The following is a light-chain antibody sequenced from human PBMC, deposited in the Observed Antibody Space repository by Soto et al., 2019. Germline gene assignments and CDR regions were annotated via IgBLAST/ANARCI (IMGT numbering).Light chain of an antibody. V-gene: IGKV1-9*01. J-gene: IGKJ1*01. CDR3: QQYHSYWT. CDR2: PAS. Sequence: DIQFTQSPSFLSASVGDRVTVSCRASQDISTSLAWFQQKAGKVPQLLVYPASTLQDGVPSRFSGSGSATEFTLTISSLQPDDFATYYCQQYHSYWTFGQGTKVDIK. CDR1: QDISTS.